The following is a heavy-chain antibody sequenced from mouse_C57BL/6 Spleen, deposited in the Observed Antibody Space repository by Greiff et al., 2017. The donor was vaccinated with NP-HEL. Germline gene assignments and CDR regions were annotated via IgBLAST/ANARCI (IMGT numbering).Heavy chain of an antibody. Sequence: EVKLMESGPGLVKPSQSLSLTCSVTGYSITSGYYWNWIRQFPGNKLEWMGYISYDGSNNYNPSLKNRISITRDTSKNQFFLKLNSVTTEDTATYYCARGDYDEAYWGQGTLVTVSA. D-gene: IGHD1-1*01. J-gene: IGHJ3*01. V-gene: IGHV3-6*01. CDR3: ARGDYDEAY. CDR1: GYSITSGYY. CDR2: ISYDGSN.